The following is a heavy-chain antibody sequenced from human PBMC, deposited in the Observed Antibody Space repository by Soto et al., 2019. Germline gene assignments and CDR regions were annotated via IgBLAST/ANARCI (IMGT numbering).Heavy chain of an antibody. V-gene: IGHV4-59*01. Sequence: SETLSLTCTVSGGSISGYYWSWLRQPPGKGLEWIGYIYYSGSTNYNPSLKSRVTISVDTSKNQFSLKLSSVTAADTAVYYCARVWGGAFDFWGQGTMVTVSS. J-gene: IGHJ3*01. CDR1: GGSISGYY. CDR3: ARVWGGAFDF. D-gene: IGHD3-10*01. CDR2: IYYSGST.